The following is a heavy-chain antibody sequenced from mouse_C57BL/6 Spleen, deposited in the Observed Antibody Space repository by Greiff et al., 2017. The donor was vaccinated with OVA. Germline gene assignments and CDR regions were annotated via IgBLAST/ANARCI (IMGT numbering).Heavy chain of an antibody. CDR2: IDPSDSYT. V-gene: IGHV1-69*01. CDR1: GYTFTSYW. Sequence: QVQLQQPGAELVMPGASVKLSCKASGYTFTSYWMHWVKQRPGQGLEWIGEIDPSDSYTKYNQKLKGKSTLTLDKSSSTAYMQLSSLTSEDAAVYYCARGGPFDYWGQGTTLTVSS. CDR3: ARGGPFDY. J-gene: IGHJ2*01.